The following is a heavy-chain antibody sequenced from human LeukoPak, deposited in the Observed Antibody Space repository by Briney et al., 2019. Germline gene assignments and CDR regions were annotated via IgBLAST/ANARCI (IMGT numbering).Heavy chain of an antibody. Sequence: GGSLRLSCAASGFTFSSYGMHWVRQAPGKGLEWVAFIRYDGSNKYYADSVKGRFTISRDNSKNALYLQMNSLGAEDTAAYYCGGGGPGKDFNILTGYLYYWGQGTPVTVSS. D-gene: IGHD3-9*01. CDR2: IRYDGSNK. CDR3: GGGGPGKDFNILTGYLYY. CDR1: GFTFSSYG. J-gene: IGHJ4*02. V-gene: IGHV3-30*02.